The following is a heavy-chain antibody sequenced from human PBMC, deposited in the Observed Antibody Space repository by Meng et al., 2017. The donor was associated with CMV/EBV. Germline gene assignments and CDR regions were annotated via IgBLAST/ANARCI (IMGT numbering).Heavy chain of an antibody. CDR1: GGSISSSSYY. Sequence: QLQLHEAGPGLVKLSDTLSLACTVSGGSISSSSYYWGWIRQPPGKGLEWIGSIYYSGSTYYNPSLKSRVTISVDTSKNQFSLKLSSVTAADTAVYYCARDSAVAVVVDYWGQGTLVTVSS. V-gene: IGHV4-39*07. D-gene: IGHD6-19*01. J-gene: IGHJ4*02. CDR2: IYYSGST. CDR3: ARDSAVAVVVDY.